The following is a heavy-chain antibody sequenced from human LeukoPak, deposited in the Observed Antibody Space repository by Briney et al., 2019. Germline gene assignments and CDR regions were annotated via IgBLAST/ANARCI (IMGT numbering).Heavy chain of an antibody. J-gene: IGHJ4*02. V-gene: IGHV1-24*01. D-gene: IGHD3-10*01. CDR1: GYTLTELS. Sequence: ASVTVSLKVSGYTLTELSMHWVRQAPGKGMEWMGGFDPEDGETIYAQKFQGRVTMTEDTSTDTAYMELSSLRSEDPAVYYCATYSRVPVWFGDKSYFDYWGQGTLVTVSS. CDR2: FDPEDGET. CDR3: ATYSRVPVWFGDKSYFDY.